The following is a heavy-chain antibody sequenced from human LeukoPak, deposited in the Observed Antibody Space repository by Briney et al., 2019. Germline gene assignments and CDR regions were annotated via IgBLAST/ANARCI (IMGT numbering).Heavy chain of an antibody. CDR1: GGSISSGDYY. Sequence: PSETLSLTCTVSGGSISSGDYYWSWIRQHPGKGLEWIGYISYSGSTYYKSSLKSRVTISADTSKKQFSLKLTSVTAADTAVHYCARGLTPRSSAWLDYWGQGILVTVSS. D-gene: IGHD6-13*01. J-gene: IGHJ4*02. V-gene: IGHV4-31*03. CDR3: ARGLTPRSSAWLDY. CDR2: ISYSGST.